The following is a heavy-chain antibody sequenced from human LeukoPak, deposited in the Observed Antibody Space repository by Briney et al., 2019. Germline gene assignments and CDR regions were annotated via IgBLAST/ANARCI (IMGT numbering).Heavy chain of an antibody. Sequence: GESLKISCKGSGYHFPNYWIARVRQMPGKSLEGMGVIYPADSHTAYSPSFQGQVTLSVDKSISTAYLQWSSLKASDAAMYYCARGSPDYYYQFLEVWGKGTTVTVSS. J-gene: IGHJ6*03. CDR2: IYPADSHT. V-gene: IGHV5-51*01. CDR3: ARGSPDYYYQFLEV. CDR1: GYHFPNYW.